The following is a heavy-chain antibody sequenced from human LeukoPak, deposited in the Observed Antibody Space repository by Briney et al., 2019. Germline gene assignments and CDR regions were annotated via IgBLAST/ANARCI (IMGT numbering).Heavy chain of an antibody. V-gene: IGHV4-34*01. J-gene: IGHJ4*02. CDR1: GFTFSSYA. Sequence: GSLRLSCAASGFTFSSYAMSWVRQAPGKGLEWIGEINHSGSTNYNPSLKSRVTISVDTSKNQFSLKLSSVTAADTAVYYCARGGWIQLWYFDYWGQGTLVTVSS. CDR2: INHSGST. CDR3: ARGGWIQLWYFDY. D-gene: IGHD5-18*01.